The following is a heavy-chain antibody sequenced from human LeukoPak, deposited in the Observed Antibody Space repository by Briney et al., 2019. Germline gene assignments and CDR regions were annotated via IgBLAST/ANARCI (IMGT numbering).Heavy chain of an antibody. D-gene: IGHD1-26*01. CDR2: IYYSGST. Sequence: SETPSLTCTVSGGSISSYYWSWTRQPPGKGLEWIGYIYYSGSTNYNPSLKSRVTISVDASKNQFSLKLSSVTAADTAVYYCARGGSYYGYFDYWGQGTLVTVSS. J-gene: IGHJ4*02. CDR1: GGSISSYY. V-gene: IGHV4-59*01. CDR3: ARGGSYYGYFDY.